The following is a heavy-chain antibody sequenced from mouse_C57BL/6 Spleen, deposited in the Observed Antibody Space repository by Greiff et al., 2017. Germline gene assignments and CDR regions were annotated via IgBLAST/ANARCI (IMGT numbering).Heavy chain of an antibody. V-gene: IGHV1-80*01. CDR1: GYAFSSYW. D-gene: IGHD2-13*01. Sequence: QVQLQQSGAELVKPGASVKISCKASGYAFSSYWMNWVKQRPGKGLEWIGQIYPGDGDTNYNGKFKGKATLTADKSSSTAYMQRSSLTSEDSAVYFCARWLTLYAMDYWGQGTSVTVSS. CDR2: IYPGDGDT. CDR3: ARWLTLYAMDY. J-gene: IGHJ4*01.